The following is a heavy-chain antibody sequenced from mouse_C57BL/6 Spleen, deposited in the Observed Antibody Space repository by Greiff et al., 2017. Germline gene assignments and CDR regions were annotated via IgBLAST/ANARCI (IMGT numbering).Heavy chain of an antibody. CDR2: LYPGSGST. Sequence: VQLQESGAELVKPGASVKMSCKASGYTFTSYWITWVKQRPGQGLEWIGDLYPGSGSTNYNEKFKSKATLTVDTSSSTAYMQLSSLTSEDSAVYYCARENYYGRSYFDYWGQGTTLTVSS. J-gene: IGHJ2*01. CDR1: GYTFTSYW. V-gene: IGHV1-55*01. CDR3: ARENYYGRSYFDY. D-gene: IGHD1-1*01.